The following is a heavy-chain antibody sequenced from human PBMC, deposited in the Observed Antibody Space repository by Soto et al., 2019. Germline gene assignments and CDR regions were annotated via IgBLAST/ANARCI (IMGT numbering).Heavy chain of an antibody. Sequence: QVQLQESGPGLVKPSQTLSLTCTVSGGSISSGDYYWSWIRQPPGKGLEWIGNIYYSGITYYNPSLKSRVTISVDMSNNQFYLKLSSVNAAATAVYYCARGKERLRFLAWFDPWGQGTLVTVSS. CDR1: GGSISSGDYY. CDR3: ARGKERLRFLAWFDP. D-gene: IGHD3-3*01. V-gene: IGHV4-30-4*01. CDR2: IYYSGIT. J-gene: IGHJ5*02.